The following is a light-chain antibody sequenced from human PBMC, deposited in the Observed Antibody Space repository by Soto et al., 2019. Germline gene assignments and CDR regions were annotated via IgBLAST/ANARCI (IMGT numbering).Light chain of an antibody. Sequence: PGETATLSFRASQSLSINYVAWYKQRPGPAPRLLIYAASSRAAGIPDRFSGSGSGTDFTLDIIRLAPEYFAVYYCQEYANKPGTFGRGTRLQTK. J-gene: IGKJ5*01. CDR1: QSLSINY. CDR3: QEYANKPGT. V-gene: IGKV3-20*01. CDR2: AAS.